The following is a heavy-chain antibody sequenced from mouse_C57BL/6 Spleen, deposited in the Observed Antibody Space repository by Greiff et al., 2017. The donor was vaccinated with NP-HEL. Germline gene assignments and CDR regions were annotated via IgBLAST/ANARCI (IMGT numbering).Heavy chain of an antibody. V-gene: IGHV5-4*03. Sequence: EVKLMESGGGLVKPGGSLKLSCAASGFTFSSYAMSWVRQTPEKRLEWVATISDGGSYTYYPDNVKGRFTISRDNAKNNLYLQMSHLKSEDTAMYYCARRAYYYAMDYWGQGTSVTVSS. CDR1: GFTFSSYA. CDR3: ARRAYYYAMDY. D-gene: IGHD2-10*01. J-gene: IGHJ4*01. CDR2: ISDGGSYT.